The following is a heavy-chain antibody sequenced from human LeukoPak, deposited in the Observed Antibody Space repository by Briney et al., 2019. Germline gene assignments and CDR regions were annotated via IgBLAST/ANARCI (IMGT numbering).Heavy chain of an antibody. Sequence: SETLSLTCTVSGGSISSSSYYWGWIRQPPGKGLEWIGEIYHSGSTNYNPSLKSRVTISVDNSKNQFSLKLSSVTAADTAVYYCARDGGYSGLRPYYFDYWGQGTLVTVSS. D-gene: IGHD5-12*01. V-gene: IGHV4-39*07. CDR2: IYHSGST. J-gene: IGHJ4*02. CDR1: GGSISSSSYY. CDR3: ARDGGYSGLRPYYFDY.